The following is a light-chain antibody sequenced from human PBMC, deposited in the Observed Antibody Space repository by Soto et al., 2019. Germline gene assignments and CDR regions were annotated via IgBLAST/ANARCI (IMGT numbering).Light chain of an antibody. J-gene: IGKJ4*01. CDR2: GPS. CDR3: QKYHFAPLP. Sequence: DIQLTQSPSSLSASVGDRITITCRPSQDIGNYLAWYQQKPGKVPKLLISGPSTLQVGVPTRFSGGGSGTYFTLTISSLLPEDVATYYCQKYHFAPLPFGGGTKVEI. CDR1: QDIGNY. V-gene: IGKV1-27*01.